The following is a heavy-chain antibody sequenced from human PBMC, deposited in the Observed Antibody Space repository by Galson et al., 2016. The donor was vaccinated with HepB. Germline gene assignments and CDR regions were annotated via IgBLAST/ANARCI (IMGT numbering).Heavy chain of an antibody. CDR2: INPSGGDI. CDR1: GYTFTFNY. V-gene: IGHV1-46*01. D-gene: IGHD4-23*01. Sequence: SVKVSCKASGYTFTFNYIHWVRQAPGQGLEWMGIINPSGGDINYPQNFQGRVTMTRATSTSTVYMGLSSLRSEDTAVYDCARWASVVSGDAFDIWGQGTMVTVSS. J-gene: IGHJ3*02. CDR3: ARWASVVSGDAFDI.